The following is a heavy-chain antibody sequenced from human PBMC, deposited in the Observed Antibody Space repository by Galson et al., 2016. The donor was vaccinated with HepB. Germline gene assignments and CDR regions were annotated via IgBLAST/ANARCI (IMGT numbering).Heavy chain of an antibody. D-gene: IGHD3-22*01. Sequence: SLRLSCAASEFTFSRYAMHWVRQAPGKGLEWVAVISYDGNNKNYAASVKGRFPISRDNSKNTLYLQMNTLRVEDTAVYYCARGDYYDRSGYFQYWGQGTLVTVSS. CDR3: ARGDYYDRSGYFQY. CDR2: ISYDGNNK. CDR1: EFTFSRYA. V-gene: IGHV3-30-3*01. J-gene: IGHJ1*01.